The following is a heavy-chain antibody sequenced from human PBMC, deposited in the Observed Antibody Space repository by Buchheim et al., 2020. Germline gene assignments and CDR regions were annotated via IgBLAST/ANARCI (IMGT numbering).Heavy chain of an antibody. D-gene: IGHD6-19*01. CDR3: ANSGAVADPSPYP. CDR1: GFTFSSND. V-gene: IGHV3-23*01. J-gene: IGHJ5*02. Sequence: EVQLLESGGGLVQPGGSLRLSCAASGFTFSSNDMNWVRQSPGKGLEWVSTSGSGGTTYYADSVKGRFTASRVNSKSTLFLQMNSLRVEDTATYYSANSGAVADPSPYPWGQGTL. CDR2: TSGSGGTT.